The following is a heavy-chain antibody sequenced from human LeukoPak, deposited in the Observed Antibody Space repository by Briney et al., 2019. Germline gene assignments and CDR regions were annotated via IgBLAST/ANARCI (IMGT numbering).Heavy chain of an antibody. D-gene: IGHD3-22*01. J-gene: IGHJ4*02. CDR1: GFPFSSYA. V-gene: IGHV3-23*01. Sequence: PGGSLRLSCTASGFPFSSYAMSWVRQAPGEALVWGSVISGRGGSTDYAHSVKGRFTISRGTHKNTLYLQMNSLRAEDTAVYYCAKVSTVSSLSSGYYPIDSWGQGTLVTVSS. CDR2: ISGRGGST. CDR3: AKVSTVSSLSSGYYPIDS.